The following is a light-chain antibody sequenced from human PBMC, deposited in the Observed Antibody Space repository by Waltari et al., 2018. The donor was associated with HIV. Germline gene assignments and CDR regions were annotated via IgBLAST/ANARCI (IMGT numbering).Light chain of an antibody. Sequence: SFVLTQPPSVSVAPGKTATITCGGNNIGGKSVHWYQQRPGQAPVLVIYYDTDRPSGIPERFSGSSSGNTATLTISGVEVGDEADYYCQLWDTYSDHVVFGGGTKLTVL. V-gene: IGLV3-21*04. CDR2: YDT. CDR3: QLWDTYSDHVV. J-gene: IGLJ3*02. CDR1: NIGGKS.